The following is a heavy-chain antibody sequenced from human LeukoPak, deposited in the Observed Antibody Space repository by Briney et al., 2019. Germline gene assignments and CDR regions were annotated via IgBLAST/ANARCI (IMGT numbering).Heavy chain of an antibody. D-gene: IGHD1-26*01. CDR1: GFTFSSYA. V-gene: IGHV3-30*01. CDR3: ARDRGSYSPTWVFDY. Sequence: PGGSLRLSCAASGFTFSSYAMHWVRQAPGKGLEWVAVISYDGSNTYYADSVKGRFTISRNNSKNTLYLQMNSLRAEDTAVYYCARDRGSYSPTWVFDYWGQGTLVTVSS. J-gene: IGHJ4*02. CDR2: ISYDGSNT.